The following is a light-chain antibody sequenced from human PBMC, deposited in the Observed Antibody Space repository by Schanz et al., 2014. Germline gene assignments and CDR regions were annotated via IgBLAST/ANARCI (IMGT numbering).Light chain of an antibody. CDR2: GAS. CDR1: QSVSSTY. V-gene: IGKV3-20*01. Sequence: EIVLTQSPGTLSLSPGERATLSCRASQSVSSTYFAWYQQKPGQAPRLLIYGASSRATGIPDRFSGSGFGTAFTLTISSLQSEDFAVYYCHQYNNWPPYTFGQGTKVEIK. CDR3: HQYNNWPPYT. J-gene: IGKJ2*01.